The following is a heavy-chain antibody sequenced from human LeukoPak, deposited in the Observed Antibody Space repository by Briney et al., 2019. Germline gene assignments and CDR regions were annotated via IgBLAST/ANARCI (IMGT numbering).Heavy chain of an antibody. CDR3: ARQGYYYDSSGYYAFDY. D-gene: IGHD3-22*01. V-gene: IGHV4-34*01. CDR1: SGSFSGYY. CDR2: INHSGST. Sequence: SETLSLTCAVYSGSFSGYYWSWIRQPPGRGLEWIGEINHSGSTNYNPSLKSRITISVDTSKNQFSLKLSSVTAADTAVYYCARQGYYYDSSGYYAFDYWGQGTLVTVSS. J-gene: IGHJ4*02.